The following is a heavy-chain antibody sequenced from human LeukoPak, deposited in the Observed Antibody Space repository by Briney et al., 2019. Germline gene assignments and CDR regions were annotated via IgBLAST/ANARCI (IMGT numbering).Heavy chain of an antibody. CDR2: INHSGST. Sequence: SETLSLTCAVYGGSSSGYYWSWIREPPGKGLEWIGEINHSGSTNYNPSLQSRVTISVDTSKNQFSLKLRSVTAADTAVYYCARGHWRFGYYDSSGYYYFDYWGQGTLVTVSS. V-gene: IGHV4-34*01. J-gene: IGHJ4*02. CDR1: GGSSSGYY. CDR3: ARGHWRFGYYDSSGYYYFDY. D-gene: IGHD3-22*01.